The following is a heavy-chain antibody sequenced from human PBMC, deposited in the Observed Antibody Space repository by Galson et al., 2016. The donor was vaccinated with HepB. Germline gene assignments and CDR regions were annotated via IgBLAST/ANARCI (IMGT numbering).Heavy chain of an antibody. D-gene: IGHD5-18*01. J-gene: IGHJ4*02. V-gene: IGHV3-30*03. Sequence: SLRLSCAASGFTFSSYGMHWVRQAPGKGLEWVAVISYDGSKKYYADSVRGRFTISRDNANNSLSLKMTSLRAEDTAVYFCARDLFEYSSSPRSGVFDHWGQGALVTVSS. CDR3: ARDLFEYSSSPRSGVFDH. CDR1: GFTFSSYG. CDR2: ISYDGSKK.